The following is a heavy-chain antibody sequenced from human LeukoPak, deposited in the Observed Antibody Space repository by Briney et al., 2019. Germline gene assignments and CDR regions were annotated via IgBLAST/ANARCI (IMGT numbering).Heavy chain of an antibody. CDR1: GFIVSSNY. D-gene: IGHD3-22*01. J-gene: IGHJ4*02. V-gene: IGHV3-53*01. Sequence: GGSLRLSCAASGFIVSSNYKSWVRQAPGKGLEWVSVISSGGNTYYADSVKGRFTISRDNSKNTLYLQMNGLRAEDTAVYYCAREVRGYYFDYWGQGTLVTVSS. CDR2: ISSGGNT. CDR3: AREVRGYYFDY.